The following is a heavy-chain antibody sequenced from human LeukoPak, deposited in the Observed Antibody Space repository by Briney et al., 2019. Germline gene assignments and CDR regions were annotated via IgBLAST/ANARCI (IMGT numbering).Heavy chain of an antibody. Sequence: PGGSLRLSCAASGFTFSSSGMNWVRQAPGKGLEWVSYISSSGDTIYYSDSVKGRFTISRDNAKNALYLQMNSLRAEDTAVYYCASHLPGPQWGQGTLVTVSS. CDR2: ISSSGDTI. CDR3: ASHLPGPQ. V-gene: IGHV3-48*04. J-gene: IGHJ4*02. CDR1: GFTFSSSG.